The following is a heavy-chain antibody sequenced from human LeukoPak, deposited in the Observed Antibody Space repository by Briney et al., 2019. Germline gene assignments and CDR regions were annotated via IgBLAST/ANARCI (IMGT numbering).Heavy chain of an antibody. CDR2: ISGSGGST. CDR1: GFTFSSYA. D-gene: IGHD5-12*01. J-gene: IGHJ3*02. V-gene: IGHV3-23*01. CDR3: AKAIVAMGHAFDI. Sequence: PGGSLRLSCAASGFTFSSYAMSWVRQAPGKGLEWVSAISGSGGSTYYANSVKGRFTISRDNSKNTLYLQMNSLRAEDTAVYYCAKAIVAMGHAFDIWGQGTMVTVSS.